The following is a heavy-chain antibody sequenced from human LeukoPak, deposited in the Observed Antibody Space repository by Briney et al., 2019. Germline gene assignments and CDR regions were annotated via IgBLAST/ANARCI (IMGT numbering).Heavy chain of an antibody. J-gene: IGHJ4*02. D-gene: IGHD5-18*01. CDR2: IYYSGST. V-gene: IGHV4-30-4*01. CDR3: ARSLLGDTAMVTFGY. CDR1: GGSISSGDYY. Sequence: PSETLSLTCTVSGGSISSGDYYWSWIRQPPGKGLEWIGYIYYSGSTYYNPSLKSRVTISVDTSKNQFSLKLSSVTAADTAVYYCARSLLGDTAMVTFGYWGQGTLVTVSS.